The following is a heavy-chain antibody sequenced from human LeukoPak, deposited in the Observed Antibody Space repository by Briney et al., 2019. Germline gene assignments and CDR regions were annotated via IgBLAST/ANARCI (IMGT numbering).Heavy chain of an antibody. CDR2: IYTDGSYT. CDR1: GFVFSSYW. V-gene: IGHV3-74*01. J-gene: IGHJ4*02. Sequence: PGGSLRLSCAASGFVFSSYWMHWVRQVPGRGLVWVSRIYTDGSYTNYADSVKGRFTISRDNAKNPLSLHMNSLRAEDMGVYYCARGDDESLDHWGQGTLVTVSS. CDR3: ARGDDESLDH. D-gene: IGHD3-16*01.